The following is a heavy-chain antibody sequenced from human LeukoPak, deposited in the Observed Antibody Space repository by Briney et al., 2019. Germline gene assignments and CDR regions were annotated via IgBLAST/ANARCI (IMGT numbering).Heavy chain of an antibody. CDR2: IRYDGSNK. CDR3: ARQPAIVGATEFDY. V-gene: IGHV3-30*02. D-gene: IGHD1-26*01. J-gene: IGHJ4*02. Sequence: PGGSLRLSCGASGFTFSSYGMHWVRQAPGKGLEWVAFIRYDGSNKYYADSVKGRFTISRDNSKNTLYLQMNSLRAEDTAVYYCARQPAIVGATEFDYWGQGTLVTVSS. CDR1: GFTFSSYG.